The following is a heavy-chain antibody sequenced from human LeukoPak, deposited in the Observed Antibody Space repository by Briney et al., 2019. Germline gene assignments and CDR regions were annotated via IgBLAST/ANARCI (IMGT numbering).Heavy chain of an antibody. V-gene: IGHV1-18*01. D-gene: IGHD6-13*01. CDR2: ISAYNGNT. J-gene: IGHJ4*02. CDR3: ARFSSITDSSSWYY. Sequence: ASVKVSCKASGYTFTSYGISWVRQAPGQGLEWMGWISAYNGNTNYAQKLQGRVTMTTDTSTSTAYMELRSLRSDDTAVYYCARFSSITDSSSWYYWGQGTLVTVSS. CDR1: GYTFTSYG.